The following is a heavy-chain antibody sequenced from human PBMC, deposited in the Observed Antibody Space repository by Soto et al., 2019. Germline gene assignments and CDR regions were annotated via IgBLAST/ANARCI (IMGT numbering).Heavy chain of an antibody. CDR1: GYSFTNYY. Sequence: ASVKVSCKASGYSFTNYYVQWVRQAPGQGLEWLGVVHPDGGHTTYAQKFQDRVTMTRDTFTSTIYMELSSLRSEDTAIYYCARGDIDYWGQGTLVTVSS. V-gene: IGHV1-46*01. J-gene: IGHJ4*02. CDR2: VHPDGGHT. CDR3: ARGDIDY.